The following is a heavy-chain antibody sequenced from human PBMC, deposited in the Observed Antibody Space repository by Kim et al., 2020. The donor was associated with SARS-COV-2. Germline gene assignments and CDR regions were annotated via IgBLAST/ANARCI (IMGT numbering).Heavy chain of an antibody. J-gene: IGHJ2*01. CDR2: IYYSGST. V-gene: IGHV4-31*03. Sequence: SETLSLTCTVSGGSISSGGYYWSWIRQHPGKGLEWIGYIYYSGSTYYNPSLKSRVTISVDTSKNQFSLKLSSVTAADTAVYYCARGGYSYSFYWYFDLWGRGTLVTVSS. CDR3: ARGGYSYSFYWYFDL. CDR1: GGSISSGGYY. D-gene: IGHD5-18*01.